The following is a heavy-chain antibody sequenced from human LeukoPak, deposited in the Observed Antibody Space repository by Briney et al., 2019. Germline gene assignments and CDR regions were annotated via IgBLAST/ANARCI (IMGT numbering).Heavy chain of an antibody. CDR1: GGSLSTYY. J-gene: IGHJ4*02. CDR3: ARDNPVAGNRGIDY. V-gene: IGHV4-59*12. CDR2: IYYSGSA. Sequence: SETLSLTCTVSGGSLSTYYWSWIRQPPGKGLEWIGYIYYSGSANYNPSLKSRVTISVDTSKNQFSLKLSSVTAADTAVYYCARDNPVAGNRGIDYWGQGTLVTVSS. D-gene: IGHD6-19*01.